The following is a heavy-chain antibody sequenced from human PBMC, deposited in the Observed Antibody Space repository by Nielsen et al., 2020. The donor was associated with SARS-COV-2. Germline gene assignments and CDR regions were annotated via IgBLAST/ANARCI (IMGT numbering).Heavy chain of an antibody. CDR1: GFTFSSYA. V-gene: IGHV3-30*09. D-gene: IGHD4-23*01. CDR2: ISYDGSNK. CDR3: ARVQTTVVFYYGLDV. J-gene: IGHJ6*02. Sequence: LKISCAASGFTFSSYAMHWVRQAPGKGLEWVAVISYDGSNKYYADSVKGRFAISRDNSKNTLHLQMNSLRIEDTAVYYCARVQTTVVFYYGLDVWGQGTTVTVSS.